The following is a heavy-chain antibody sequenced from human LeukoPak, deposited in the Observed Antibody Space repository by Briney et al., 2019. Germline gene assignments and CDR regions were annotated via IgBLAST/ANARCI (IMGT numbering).Heavy chain of an antibody. Sequence: PSETLSLTCGVYGGSFDDYYYSWIRQPPGKGLEWIGEINHSGSTKYDPSLKSRVTFSVDTSKHQFSLRLTSVTAADTAVYYCASVYYDSSGYSNNWFDPWGQGTLVTVSS. J-gene: IGHJ5*02. CDR3: ASVYYDSSGYSNNWFDP. CDR2: INHSGST. D-gene: IGHD3-22*01. CDR1: GGSFDDYY. V-gene: IGHV4-34*01.